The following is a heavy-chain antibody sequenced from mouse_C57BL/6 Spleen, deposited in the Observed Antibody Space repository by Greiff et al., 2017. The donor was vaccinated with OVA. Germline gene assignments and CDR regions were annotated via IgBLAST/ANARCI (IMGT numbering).Heavy chain of an antibody. CDR3: ARIYYDYDGVYAMDY. V-gene: IGHV1-64*01. Sequence: QVQLQQPGAELVKPGASVKLSCKASGYTFTSYWMHWVKQRPGQGLEWIGMIHPNSGSTNYNEKFKSKATLTVDKSSSTAYMQLSSLTSEDSAVYYCARIYYDYDGVYAMDYWGQGTSVTVSS. D-gene: IGHD2-4*01. J-gene: IGHJ4*01. CDR2: IHPNSGST. CDR1: GYTFTSYW.